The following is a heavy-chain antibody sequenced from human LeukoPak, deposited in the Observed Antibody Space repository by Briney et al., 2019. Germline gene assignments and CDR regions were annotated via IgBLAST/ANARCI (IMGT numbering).Heavy chain of an antibody. Sequence: PSETLSLTCTVSGGSISHYYWSWIRQPAGKGLEWIGRIDSSGSNNYNPSLRSRVTMSLDTSKSQVSLKVTSVTAADTAVYYCARITFVVEGYGMDVWGQGTTVTVSS. CDR2: IDSSGSN. D-gene: IGHD2-21*01. CDR3: ARITFVVEGYGMDV. CDR1: GGSISHYY. J-gene: IGHJ6*02. V-gene: IGHV4-4*07.